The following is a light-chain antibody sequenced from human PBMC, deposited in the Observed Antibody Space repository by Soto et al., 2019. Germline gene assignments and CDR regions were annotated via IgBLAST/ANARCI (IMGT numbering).Light chain of an antibody. J-gene: IGKJ1*01. Sequence: GLKQSPGAMSLSTGERVTLSCRASQTVTRSYLAWYQQKPGQAPRLLIYGASIRATGIPDRFSGSGSGTDFTLTISRLEPEDFAVYYCQHYGTSPSTFGRGTKVAI. CDR2: GAS. V-gene: IGKV3-20*01. CDR3: QHYGTSPST. CDR1: QTVTRSY.